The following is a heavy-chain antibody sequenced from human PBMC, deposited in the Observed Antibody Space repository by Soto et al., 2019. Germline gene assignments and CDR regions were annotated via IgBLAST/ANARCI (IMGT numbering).Heavy chain of an antibody. Sequence: SETLSLTCAVSGGSISSSNWWSWVRQPPGKGLEWIGEIYHSGSTNYNPSLKSRVTISVDKSKNQFSLKLSSVTAADTAVYYCARCYYYDSSGYYPYWGQGTLVTVSS. D-gene: IGHD3-22*01. CDR1: GGSISSSNW. J-gene: IGHJ4*02. V-gene: IGHV4-4*02. CDR2: IYHSGST. CDR3: ARCYYYDSSGYYPY.